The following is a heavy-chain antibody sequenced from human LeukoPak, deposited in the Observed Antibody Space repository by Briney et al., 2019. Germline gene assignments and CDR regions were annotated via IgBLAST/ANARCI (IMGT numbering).Heavy chain of an antibody. CDR2: ISSSSSYI. J-gene: IGHJ6*02. CDR3: ARAIVRRYGMDV. CDR1: RFTFSNYG. D-gene: IGHD3-16*02. Sequence: GGSLRLSCAASRFTFSNYGVNWVRQAPGKGLEWVSSISSSSSYIYYADSVKGRFTISRDNAKNSLYLQMNSLRAEDTAVYYCARAIVRRYGMDVWGQGTTVTVSS. V-gene: IGHV3-21*01.